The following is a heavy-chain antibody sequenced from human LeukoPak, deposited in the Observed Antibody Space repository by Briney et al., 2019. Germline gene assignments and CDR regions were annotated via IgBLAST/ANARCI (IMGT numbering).Heavy chain of an antibody. J-gene: IGHJ4*02. V-gene: IGHV3-23*01. Sequence: PGGSLRLSCAASGLTFSSYAMSWVRQAPGKGLEWVSAISGSGGSTYYADSVKGRFTISRDNSKNTLYLQMNSLRAEDTAVYYCAKGAYYDSSGYIFDYWGQGTLVTVSS. CDR3: AKGAYYDSSGYIFDY. CDR1: GLTFSSYA. CDR2: ISGSGGST. D-gene: IGHD3-22*01.